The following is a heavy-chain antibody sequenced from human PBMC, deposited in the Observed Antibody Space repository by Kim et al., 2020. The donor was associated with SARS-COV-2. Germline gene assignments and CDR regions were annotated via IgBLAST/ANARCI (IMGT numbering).Heavy chain of an antibody. CDR1: GFTFSNAW. J-gene: IGHJ4*02. Sequence: GGSLRLSCAASGFTFSNAWMSWVRQAPGKGLEWVGRIKSKTDGGTTDYAAPVKGRFTISRDDSKNTLYLQMNSLKTEDTAVYYCTTDLDYDILTGYLRVDYWGQGTLVTVSS. V-gene: IGHV3-15*01. CDR2: IKSKTDGGTT. CDR3: TTDLDYDILTGYLRVDY. D-gene: IGHD3-9*01.